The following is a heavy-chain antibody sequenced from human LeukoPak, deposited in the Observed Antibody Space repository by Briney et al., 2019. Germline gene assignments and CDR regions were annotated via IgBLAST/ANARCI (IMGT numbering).Heavy chain of an antibody. V-gene: IGHV4-4*07. J-gene: IGHJ5*02. CDR1: GGSISSYY. CDR2: IYTSGST. CDR3: ARHFVRITMIVVATKGGFDP. Sequence: PSETLSLTCTVSGGSISSYYWSWIRQPAGKGLEWIGRIYTSGSTNYNPSLKSRVTMSVDTSKNQFSLKLSSVTAADTAVYYCARHFVRITMIVVATKGGFDPWGQGTLVTVPS. D-gene: IGHD3-22*01.